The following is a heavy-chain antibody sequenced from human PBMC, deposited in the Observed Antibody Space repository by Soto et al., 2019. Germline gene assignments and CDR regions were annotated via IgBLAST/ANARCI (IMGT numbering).Heavy chain of an antibody. CDR1: GYTFTNYY. Sequence: ASVKVSCKTSGYTFTNYYMHWVRQAPGQGLEWMGIIKCSGGETTYAHRFLGRVTMTSDTSTSTVYMEVSSLRSEDTAVYYCASGGDVVLVTPPLVHRGR. V-gene: IGHV1-46*03. CDR2: IKCSGGET. CDR3: ASGGDVVLVTPPLVH. J-gene: IGHJ2*01. D-gene: IGHD2-21*02.